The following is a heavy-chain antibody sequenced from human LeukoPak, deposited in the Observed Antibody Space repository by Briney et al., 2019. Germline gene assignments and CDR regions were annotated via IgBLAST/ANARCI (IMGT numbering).Heavy chain of an antibody. CDR3: ARDRMGGFDP. CDR1: GGSISSYY. Sequence: PSETLSLTCTVSGGSISSYYWSWIRQPPGKGLEWIGYIYYSGSTNYNPSLKSRVTISVDTSKNQFSLKLSPVTAADTAVYYCARDRMGGFDPWGQGTLVTVSS. V-gene: IGHV4-59*01. D-gene: IGHD3-16*01. CDR2: IYYSGST. J-gene: IGHJ5*02.